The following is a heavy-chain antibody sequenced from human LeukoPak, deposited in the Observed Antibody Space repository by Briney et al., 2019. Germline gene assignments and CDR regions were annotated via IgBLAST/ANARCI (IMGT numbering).Heavy chain of an antibody. D-gene: IGHD5-24*01. CDR1: GFTVSSNY. J-gene: IGHJ4*02. V-gene: IGHV3-66*01. CDR3: ARDSGRDGYNFDY. CDR2: IYSGGST. Sequence: GGSLRLSCAASGFTVSSNYMSWVRQAPGKGLEWVSVIYSGGSTYYADSVKGRFTISRDNSKNTLYHQMNSLRAEDTAVYYCARDSGRDGYNFDYWGQGTLVTVSS.